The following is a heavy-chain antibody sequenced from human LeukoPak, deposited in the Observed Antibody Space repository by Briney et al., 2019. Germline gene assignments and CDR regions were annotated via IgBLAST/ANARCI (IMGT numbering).Heavy chain of an antibody. D-gene: IGHD4-17*01. CDR2: ISGSGGST. J-gene: IGHJ5*02. V-gene: IGHV3-23*01. Sequence: GGSLRLSCAASGFTFSSYGMSWVRQTPGKGLEWVSAISGSGGSTYYADSVKGRFTISRDNSKNTLYLQMNSLRAEDTAVYYCAKNPDYGETGWFDPWGQGTLVTVSS. CDR3: AKNPDYGETGWFDP. CDR1: GFTFSSYG.